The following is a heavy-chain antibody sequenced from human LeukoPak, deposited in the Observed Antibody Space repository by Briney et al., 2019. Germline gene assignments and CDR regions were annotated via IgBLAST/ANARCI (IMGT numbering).Heavy chain of an antibody. D-gene: IGHD2-2*02. CDR2: INTNTGNP. CDR3: ARVSGYCSSTSCYREYGMDV. Sequence: ASVRVSCKASGYTFTSYAMNWVRQAPGQGLEWMGWINTNTGNPTYAQGFTGRFVFSLDTSVSTAYLQISSLKAEDTAVYYCARVSGYCSSTSCYREYGMDVWGQGTTVTVSS. J-gene: IGHJ6*02. CDR1: GYTFTSYA. V-gene: IGHV7-4-1*02.